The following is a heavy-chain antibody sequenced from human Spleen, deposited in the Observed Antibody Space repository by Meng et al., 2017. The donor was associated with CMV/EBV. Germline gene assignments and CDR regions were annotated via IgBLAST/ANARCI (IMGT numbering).Heavy chain of an antibody. J-gene: IGHJ4*02. D-gene: IGHD2-15*01. CDR3: ARQGRVYFDY. V-gene: IGHV4-39*07. CDR1: GGSISSNNYY. Sequence: SETLSLTCTVSGGSISSNNYYWGWIRQPPGKGLEWIGTIYYNGNTNYSPSLKSRVSMSIHTSEKQFSLRLTSVTAADTATYYCARQGRVYFDYWGQGALVTVSS. CDR2: IYYNGNT.